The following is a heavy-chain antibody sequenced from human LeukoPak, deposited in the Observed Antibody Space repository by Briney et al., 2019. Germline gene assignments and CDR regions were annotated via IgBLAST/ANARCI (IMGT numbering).Heavy chain of an antibody. D-gene: IGHD3-22*01. CDR1: GGSLSVDS. J-gene: IGHJ4*02. CDR2: INPSGRT. V-gene: IGHV4-34*01. CDR3: ARGSYSSGYYSIFYLDY. Sequence: PSETMSLTCAVYGGSLSVDSWRCVRPPQGNGMEWIGEINPSGRTNDNPSLKSRVTISVDTYKNHVSLKLSSVTAAHTSVYYCARGSYSSGYYSIFYLDYWGQGTLVSVFS.